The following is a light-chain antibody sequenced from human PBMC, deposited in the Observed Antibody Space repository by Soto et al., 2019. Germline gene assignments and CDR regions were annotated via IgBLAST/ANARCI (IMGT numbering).Light chain of an antibody. V-gene: IGKV3-20*01. CDR2: GAS. Sequence: EIVLTQSPGTLSLSPGERATVSCRASQSVSSSYLAWYQQKPGQAPRLLVYGASSRATGIPDRFSGSVSGTDFTLAISRLEPEDFAVYYCQHYGGAPLTFGQGTRLEIK. J-gene: IGKJ5*01. CDR3: QHYGGAPLT. CDR1: QSVSSSY.